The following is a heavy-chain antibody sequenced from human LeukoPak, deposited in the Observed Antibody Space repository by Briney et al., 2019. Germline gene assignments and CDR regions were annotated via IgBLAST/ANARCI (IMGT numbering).Heavy chain of an antibody. CDR2: IYTSGST. D-gene: IGHD3-3*01. CDR1: GGSISSGSYY. CDR3: ARGGRFLEWYYYYGMYV. V-gene: IGHV4-61*02. Sequence: SQTLSLTCTVSGGSISSGSYYWSWIRQPAGKGLEWIGRIYTSGSTNYNPSLKSRVTISVDTSKNQFSLKLSSVTAADTAVYYCARGGRFLEWYYYYGMYVWGQGTTVTVSS. J-gene: IGHJ6*02.